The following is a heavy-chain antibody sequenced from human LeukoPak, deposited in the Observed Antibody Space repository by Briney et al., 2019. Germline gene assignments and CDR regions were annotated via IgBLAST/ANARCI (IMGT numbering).Heavy chain of an antibody. CDR3: ARDGSSGNYAYYGMDV. J-gene: IGHJ6*02. CDR2: MNHSGSS. V-gene: IGHV4-34*01. Sequence: SETLSLTCAVYGGSFSGYYWNWIRQPPGKGLEWIGEMNHSGSSNYNPSLKSRVTISVDTSKNQFSLKLSSVTAADTAVYYCARDGSSGNYAYYGMDVWGQGTTVTVSS. CDR1: GGSFSGYY. D-gene: IGHD3-10*01.